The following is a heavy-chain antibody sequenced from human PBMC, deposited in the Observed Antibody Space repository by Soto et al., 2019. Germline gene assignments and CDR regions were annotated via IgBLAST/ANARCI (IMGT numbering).Heavy chain of an antibody. J-gene: IGHJ6*02. CDR3: ARDLCPFVVVPAAMPFLDV. V-gene: IGHV1-18*01. CDR1: GYTFTSYG. CDR2: ISAYNGNT. D-gene: IGHD2-2*01. Sequence: GASVKVSCKASGYTFTSYGISWVRQAPGQGLEWMGWISAYNGNTNYAQKLQGRVTMTTDTSTSTAYMELRSLRSDDTAVYYCARDLCPFVVVPAAMPFLDVWGQGTTVTVSS.